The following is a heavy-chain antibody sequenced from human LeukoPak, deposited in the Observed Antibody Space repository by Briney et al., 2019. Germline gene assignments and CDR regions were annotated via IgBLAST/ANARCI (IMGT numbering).Heavy chain of an antibody. J-gene: IGHJ4*02. CDR2: ISYDGSNE. CDR1: GFTFSSYE. V-gene: IGHV3-30-3*01. CDR3: ARVGYYSSGPFSYFDY. Sequence: GGSLRLSCAASGFTFSSYEMNWVRQAPGKGLEWVAVISYDGSNEYYADSVKGRFTISRDRSENTLYLQMNSLRVEDTAVYYCARVGYYSSGPFSYFDYWGQGTLVTVSS. D-gene: IGHD3-10*01.